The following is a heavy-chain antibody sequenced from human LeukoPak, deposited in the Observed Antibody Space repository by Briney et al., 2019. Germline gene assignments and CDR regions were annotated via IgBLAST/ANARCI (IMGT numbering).Heavy chain of an antibody. J-gene: IGHJ4*02. CDR3: ARHGYTASHYFLDF. Sequence: SETLSLTCTVSSGSINSYYWGWVRQPAGRGLEWIGRIYTTGKTDYNPSLKGRLTMSVDTSKRQFSLNLRSVTAADTAIYYCARHGYTASHYFLDFWSQGTLVTVSS. D-gene: IGHD3-16*01. CDR1: SGSINSYY. CDR2: IYTTGKT. V-gene: IGHV4-4*07.